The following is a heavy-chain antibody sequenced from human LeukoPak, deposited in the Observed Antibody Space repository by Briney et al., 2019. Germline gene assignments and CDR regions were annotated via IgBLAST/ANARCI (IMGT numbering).Heavy chain of an antibody. CDR1: GYTLTELS. D-gene: IGHD3-22*01. V-gene: IGHV1-24*01. Sequence: GASVKVSYKVSGYTLTELSMHWVRQAPGKGLEWMGGFDPEDGETIYAQKFQGRVTMTEDTSTDTAYMELSSLRSEDTAVYYCATGPPTYYYDSSGPTLFDYWGQGTLVTVSS. CDR2: FDPEDGET. J-gene: IGHJ4*02. CDR3: ATGPPTYYYDSSGPTLFDY.